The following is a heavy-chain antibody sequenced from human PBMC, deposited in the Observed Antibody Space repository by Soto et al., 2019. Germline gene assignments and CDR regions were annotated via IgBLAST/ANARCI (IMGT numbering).Heavy chain of an antibody. Sequence: QVQLVQSGAEVKKPGSSVKVSCRASGDTFSRYAITWVRQAPGQGFEWMGGIIPLFGSANCAQKFQGRLTITADESTSTSYMELSSLRSEDTAVYYCAIAGDWGQGTVSTVSS. J-gene: IGHJ4*02. V-gene: IGHV1-69*12. CDR3: AIAGD. CDR1: GDTFSRYA. CDR2: IIPLFGSA.